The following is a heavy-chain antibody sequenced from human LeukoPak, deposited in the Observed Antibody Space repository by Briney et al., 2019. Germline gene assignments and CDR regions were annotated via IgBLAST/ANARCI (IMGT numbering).Heavy chain of an antibody. CDR1: GYTFTAYY. Sequence: ASVKVSCKASGYTFTAYYMHWVRQAPGQGLEWMGRINPNSGDTNSAQKFQGRVTMTRDTSISTAYMELSRLTSDDAAMYYFATDGQNAVYWGPGNLVTVSS. D-gene: IGHD1-1*01. V-gene: IGHV1-2*06. J-gene: IGHJ4*02. CDR2: INPNSGDT. CDR3: ATDGQNAVY.